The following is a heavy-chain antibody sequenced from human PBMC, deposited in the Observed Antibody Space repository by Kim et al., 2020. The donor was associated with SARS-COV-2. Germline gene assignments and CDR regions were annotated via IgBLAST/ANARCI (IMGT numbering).Heavy chain of an antibody. CDR2: ISWNSGSI. V-gene: IGHV3-9*01. CDR1: GFTFDDYA. CDR3: ARKSTRVVVAATYFDY. J-gene: IGHJ4*01. Sequence: GGSLRLSCAASGFTFDDYAMHWVRQAPGKGLEWVSGISWNSGSIGYADSVKGRFTISRDNAKNSLYLQMNSLRAEDTALYYCARKSTRVVVAATYFDYWG. D-gene: IGHD2-15*01.